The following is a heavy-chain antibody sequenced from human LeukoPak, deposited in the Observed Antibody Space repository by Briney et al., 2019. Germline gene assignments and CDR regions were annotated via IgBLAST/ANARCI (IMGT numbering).Heavy chain of an antibody. Sequence: KPSETLSLTCAVSGYSISSGYYWGWIRQPPGKGLEWIGSIYHSGSTYYNPSLKSRVTISVDTSKNQFSLKLSSVTAADTAVYYCARAIYSNYVFWFDPWGQGTLVTVSS. CDR2: IYHSGST. V-gene: IGHV4-38-2*01. CDR3: ARAIYSNYVFWFDP. D-gene: IGHD4-11*01. CDR1: GYSISSGYY. J-gene: IGHJ5*02.